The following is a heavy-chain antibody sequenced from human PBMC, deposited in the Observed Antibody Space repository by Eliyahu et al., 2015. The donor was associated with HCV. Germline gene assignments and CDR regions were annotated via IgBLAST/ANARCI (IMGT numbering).Heavy chain of an antibody. CDR3: AKGGPRNSRDXPDY. V-gene: IGHV3-23*01. D-gene: IGHD2-21*02. CDR1: GFTFSNYA. J-gene: IGHJ4*02. CDR2: ISGGGSST. Sequence: EVQLLESGGGLVQPGGSLRLSCAASGFTFSNYAMIWVRQAPGKGLEWVSVISGGGSSTYYADSVKGRLITSRDNSKNTLYLQMNGLRAEDTAVYYCAKGGPRNSRDXPDYWGQGTLVTVSS.